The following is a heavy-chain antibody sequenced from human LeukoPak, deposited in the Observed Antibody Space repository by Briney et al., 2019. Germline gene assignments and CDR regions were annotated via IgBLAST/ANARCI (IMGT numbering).Heavy chain of an antibody. CDR2: ISYDGSNK. V-gene: IGHV3-30-3*01. J-gene: IGHJ4*02. CDR1: GFAFSSYA. Sequence: GGSLRLSCAASGFAFSSYAMHWVRQAPGKGLEWVAVISYDGSNKYYADSVKGRFTISRDSSKNTLYLQMNSLRAEDTAVYYCARDPSSGYYYYFDYWGQGTLVTVSS. CDR3: ARDPSSGYYYYFDY. D-gene: IGHD3-22*01.